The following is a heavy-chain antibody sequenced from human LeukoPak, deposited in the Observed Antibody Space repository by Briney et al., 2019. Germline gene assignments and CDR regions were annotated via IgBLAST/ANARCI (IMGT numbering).Heavy chain of an antibody. CDR3: AELGITMIGGV. Sequence: GGSLRLSCAASGFTFDNYGMSWVRQAPGKGLVWVSRISDAGAHTFYADSVKGRFAMSRDNAKNSLYLQMNSLRAEDTAVYYCAELGITMIGGVWGKGTTVTISS. CDR1: GFTFDNYG. V-gene: IGHV3-20*04. D-gene: IGHD3-10*02. J-gene: IGHJ6*04. CDR2: ISDAGAHT.